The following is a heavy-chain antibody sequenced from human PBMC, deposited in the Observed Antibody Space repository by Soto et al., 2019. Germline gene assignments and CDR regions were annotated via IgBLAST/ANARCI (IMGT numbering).Heavy chain of an antibody. CDR1: GFTFRSYS. CDR2: ISSSSSYI. D-gene: IGHD2-2*01. CDR3: ASGLVPAASWLVPLY. Sequence: ESLKISWSASGFTFRSYSMNRVRQAPGKGLEWVSSISSSSSYIYYADSVKGRFTISRDNAKNSLYLQMNRLRAEDTAVYYCASGLVPAASWLVPLYWGQGTLVPVSS. V-gene: IGHV3-21*01. J-gene: IGHJ4*02.